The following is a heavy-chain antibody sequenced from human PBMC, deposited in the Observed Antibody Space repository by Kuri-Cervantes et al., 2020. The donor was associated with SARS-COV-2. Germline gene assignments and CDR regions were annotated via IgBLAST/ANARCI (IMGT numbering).Heavy chain of an antibody. CDR1: GFTVSSNY. D-gene: IGHD6-6*01. J-gene: IGHJ4*03. CDR3: ARAMAARPSSRTKGGIDYFDY. V-gene: IGHV3-53*01. CDR2: IYSGGST. Sequence: ETLSLTCAASGFTVSSNYMSWVRQAPGKGLEWVSVIYSGGSTYYADSVKGRFTISRDNSKNTLYLHMNSLRAEDTAVYYCARAMAARPSSRTKGGIDYFDYWGQGALVTVSS.